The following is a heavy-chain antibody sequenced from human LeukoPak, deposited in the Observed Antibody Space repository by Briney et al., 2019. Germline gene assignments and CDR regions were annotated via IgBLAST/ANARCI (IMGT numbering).Heavy chain of an antibody. V-gene: IGHV4-39*01. CDR3: VRLTFYYDGSGYYFDS. J-gene: IGHJ4*02. CDR1: RGSLSITSYY. D-gene: IGHD3-22*01. Sequence: SETLSLTCTVPRGSLSITSYYWAWIRQPPGKGLEWIGSISHSGSTYYNPSLKSRVTISGDTSTNQFSLRLSSVTAADTAVHYCVRLTFYYDGSGYYFDSWGQGTLVAVSS. CDR2: ISHSGST.